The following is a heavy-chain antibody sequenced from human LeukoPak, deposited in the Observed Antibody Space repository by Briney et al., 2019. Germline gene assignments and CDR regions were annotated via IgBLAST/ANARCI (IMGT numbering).Heavy chain of an antibody. J-gene: IGHJ2*01. CDR2: IYYSGST. Sequence: SETLSLTCTVSGGSISSYYWSWIRQPPGKGLEWIGYIYYSGSTNYNPSLKSRVTISVDTSKNQFSLKLSSVTAADTAVYYCARHPSVGAWYFDLWGRGTLVTVS. V-gene: IGHV4-59*08. D-gene: IGHD2-21*01. CDR1: GGSISSYY. CDR3: ARHPSVGAWYFDL.